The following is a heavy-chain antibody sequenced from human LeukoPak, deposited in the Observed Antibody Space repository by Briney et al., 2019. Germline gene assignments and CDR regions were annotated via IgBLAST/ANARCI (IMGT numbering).Heavy chain of an antibody. CDR3: ARLRLLRFGELFPLDY. CDR2: IYPGDSDT. D-gene: IGHD3-10*01. Sequence: GESLKVSCKASGYSFTSYWIGWVRQMPGKGLEWMGIIYPGDSDTRYSPSFQGQVTISADKSISTAYLQWSSLKASDTAMYYCARLRLLRFGELFPLDYWGQGTLVTVSS. J-gene: IGHJ4*02. V-gene: IGHV5-51*01. CDR1: GYSFTSYW.